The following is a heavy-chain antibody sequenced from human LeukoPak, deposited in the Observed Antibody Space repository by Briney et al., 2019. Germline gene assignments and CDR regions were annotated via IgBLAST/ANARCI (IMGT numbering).Heavy chain of an antibody. CDR1: GFTFSRYG. D-gene: IGHD6-19*01. Sequence: GGSLGLSCAASGFTFSRYGMHWVRQAPGKGLECVAFIRYDGSNKYYADSVKGRFTISRDNSKNTLYLQMNSLRAEDTAVYYCAKEGGLQWLAFFFDYWGQGTLVTVSS. V-gene: IGHV3-30*02. CDR3: AKEGGLQWLAFFFDY. CDR2: IRYDGSNK. J-gene: IGHJ4*02.